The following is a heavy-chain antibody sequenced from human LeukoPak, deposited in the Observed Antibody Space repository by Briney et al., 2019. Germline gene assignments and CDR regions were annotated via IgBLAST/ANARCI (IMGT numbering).Heavy chain of an antibody. CDR1: GFTFSIYS. CDR2: ITSSSNYI. V-gene: IGHV3-21*04. J-gene: IGHJ6*02. Sequence: GGSLRLSCAASGFTFSIYSMNWVRQAPGEGLEWLSSITSSSNYIYYADSVKGRFTISRDNSKNTLCLQMNSLRAEDTAVYYCAKGQTMDFWSGYGNYGMDVWGQGTTVTVSS. D-gene: IGHD3-3*01. CDR3: AKGQTMDFWSGYGNYGMDV.